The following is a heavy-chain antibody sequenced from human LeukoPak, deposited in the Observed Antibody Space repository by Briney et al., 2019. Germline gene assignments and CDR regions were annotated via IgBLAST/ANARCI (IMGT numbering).Heavy chain of an antibody. CDR2: IYYSGST. V-gene: IGHV4-31*03. D-gene: IGHD5-12*01. J-gene: IGHJ3*02. CDR1: GGSISSSSYY. CDR3: AREGGDIVATILFGAFDI. Sequence: SETLSLTCTVSGGSISSSSYYWGWIRQHPGKGLEWIGYIYYSGSTYYNPSLKSRVTISVDTSKNQFSLKLSSVTAADTAVYYCAREGGDIVATILFGAFDIWGQGTMVTVSS.